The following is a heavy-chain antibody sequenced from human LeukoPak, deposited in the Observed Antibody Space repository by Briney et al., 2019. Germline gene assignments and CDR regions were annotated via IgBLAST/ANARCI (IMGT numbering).Heavy chain of an antibody. CDR2: ISYDGSNK. CDR3: ARDSHYYGSGTKY. D-gene: IGHD3-10*01. Sequence: GGSLRLSCAASGFTFSSYAMHWVRQAPGKGLEWVAVISYDGSNKYYADSVKGRYTISRDNSKNTLYLQMNSLRAEDTAVYYCARDSHYYGSGTKYWGQGTLVTVSS. V-gene: IGHV3-30*04. CDR1: GFTFSSYA. J-gene: IGHJ4*02.